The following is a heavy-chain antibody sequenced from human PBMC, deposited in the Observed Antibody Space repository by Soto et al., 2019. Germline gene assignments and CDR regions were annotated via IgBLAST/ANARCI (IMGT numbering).Heavy chain of an antibody. CDR3: ARDYNGIYGDYANNWFDP. CDR1: GGSISSGGYY. V-gene: IGHV4-31*03. Sequence: QVQLQESGPGLVKPSQTLSLTCTVSGGSISSGGYYWSWIRQHPGKGLAWIGYIYYSGSTYYNPSLKSRVTISVDTSKNQFSLKLSSVTAADTAVYYCARDYNGIYGDYANNWFDPWGQGTLVTVSS. D-gene: IGHD4-17*01. CDR2: IYYSGST. J-gene: IGHJ5*02.